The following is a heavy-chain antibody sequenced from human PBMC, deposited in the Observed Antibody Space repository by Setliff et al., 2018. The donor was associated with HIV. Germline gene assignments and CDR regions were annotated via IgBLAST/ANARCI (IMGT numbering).Heavy chain of an antibody. V-gene: IGHV3-30*03. CDR2: IAHDGSTQ. Sequence: GGSLRLSCAASGITFSTNAMHWVRQVPGKGLQWVAVIAHDGSTQYYADSVLGRFTISRDNSKNTLDLQMNSLRVDDTAMYYCARGHRTSDAFDVWGQGTMVTVS. CDR3: ARGHRTSDAFDV. CDR1: GITFSTNA. J-gene: IGHJ3*01. D-gene: IGHD2-2*01.